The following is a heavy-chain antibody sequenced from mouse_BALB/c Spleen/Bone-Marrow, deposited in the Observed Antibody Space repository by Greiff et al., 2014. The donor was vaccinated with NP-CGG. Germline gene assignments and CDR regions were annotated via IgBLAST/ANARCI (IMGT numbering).Heavy chain of an antibody. CDR3: AIRYYAMDY. CDR1: GYTFTTYT. J-gene: IGHJ4*01. Sequence: VQGVESGAELARPGASVKMSCKASGYTFTTYTIHWMKQRPGQGLEWIGYIIPSSGYINYNQKFKDKATLTADKSSSTAYMQLSSLTPEDSAVYYCAIRYYAMDYWGQGTSVTVSS. CDR2: IIPSSGYI. V-gene: IGHV1-4*01. D-gene: IGHD1-1*01.